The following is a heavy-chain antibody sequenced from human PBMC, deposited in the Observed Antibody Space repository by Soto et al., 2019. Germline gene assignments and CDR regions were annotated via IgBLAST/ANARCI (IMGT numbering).Heavy chain of an antibody. D-gene: IGHD2-8*01. CDR2: IKPNSGDT. CDR1: GYSFTGYY. V-gene: IGHV1-2*02. CDR3: GRYCTNTKCRGGYYLDL. Sequence: QVQLVQSGAEVKKPGASVKVSCKTSGYSFTGYYLHWVRQAPGQGLEWMGWIKPNSGDTNYAQKFQGRVSMTRDTSISTAYMELSGLRSDDTAVYYCGRYCTNTKCRGGYYLDLWGQGTLLTVSS. J-gene: IGHJ5*02.